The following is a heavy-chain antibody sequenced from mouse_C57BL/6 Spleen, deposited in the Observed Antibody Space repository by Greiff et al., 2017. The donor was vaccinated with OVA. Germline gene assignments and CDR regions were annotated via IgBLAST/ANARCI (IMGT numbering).Heavy chain of an antibody. CDR1: GYAFSSSW. Sequence: QVQLQQSGPELVKPGASVKISCKASGYAFSSSWMNWVKQRPGKGLEWIGRIYPGDGDTNYNGKFKGKATLTADKSSSTAYMQLSSLTSEDSAVYFCARGLAWYFDVWGTGTTVTVSS. V-gene: IGHV1-82*01. CDR3: ARGLAWYFDV. J-gene: IGHJ1*03. CDR2: IYPGDGDT.